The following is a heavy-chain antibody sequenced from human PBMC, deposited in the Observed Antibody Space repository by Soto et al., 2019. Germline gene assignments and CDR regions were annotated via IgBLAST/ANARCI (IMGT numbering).Heavy chain of an antibody. D-gene: IGHD6-19*01. J-gene: IGHJ4*02. CDR1: GFTFSSYG. Sequence: GGSLRLSCAASGFTFSSYGMHWVRQAPGRGLEWVAVIWYDGSNKYYADSVKGRFTISRDNSKNTLYLQMNSLRAEDTAVYYCARDQQWLVRFYFDFWGQGTLVTVSS. V-gene: IGHV3-33*01. CDR2: IWYDGSNK. CDR3: ARDQQWLVRFYFDF.